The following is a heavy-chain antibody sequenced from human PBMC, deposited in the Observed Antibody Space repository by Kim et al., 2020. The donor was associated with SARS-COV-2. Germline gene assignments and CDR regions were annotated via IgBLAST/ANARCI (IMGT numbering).Heavy chain of an antibody. CDR2: GTT. CDR3: TRGGTPHDY. Sequence: GTTESAASVKGRFTISRDDSKSIAYLQMNSRKTEDTAVYYCTRGGTPHDYWGQGTLVTVSS. D-gene: IGHD1-1*01. V-gene: IGHV3-49*02. J-gene: IGHJ4*02.